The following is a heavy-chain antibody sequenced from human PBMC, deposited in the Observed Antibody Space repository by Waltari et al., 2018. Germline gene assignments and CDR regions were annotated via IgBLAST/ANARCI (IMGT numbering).Heavy chain of an antibody. CDR2: SYYSGRT. J-gene: IGHJ4*02. CDR1: DGSISSGNYY. D-gene: IGHD6-13*01. V-gene: IGHV4-39*01. Sequence: QLQLQESGPGLVKPSETLSLTCTVSDGSISSGNYYWGWIRQPPGKGLQWIGSSYYSGRTSHNPSLKSRVTISVDTPKNQFSLKLSSVTAADTAVYYCARSLHIFRAAAGMFDYWGQGTLVIVSS. CDR3: ARSLHIFRAAAGMFDY.